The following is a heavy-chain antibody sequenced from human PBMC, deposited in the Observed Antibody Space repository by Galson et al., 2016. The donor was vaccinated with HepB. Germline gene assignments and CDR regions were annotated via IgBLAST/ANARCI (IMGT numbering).Heavy chain of an antibody. V-gene: IGHV1-3*04. J-gene: IGHJ4*02. CDR2: TNNANGNT. Sequence: SVKVSCKASGYTFTSYAIHWVRQAPGQRLEWMGWTNNANGNTEYSQSFQGRVTFTRDTSASTAYMELSSPRSEDTAVYHCARDGGSGWSRLWWGQGTLVAVSS. CDR3: ARDGGSGWSRLW. CDR1: GYTFTSYA. D-gene: IGHD6-19*01.